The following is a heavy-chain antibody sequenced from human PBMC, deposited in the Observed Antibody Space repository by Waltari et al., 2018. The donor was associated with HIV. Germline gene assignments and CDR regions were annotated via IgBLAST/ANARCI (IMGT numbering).Heavy chain of an antibody. CDR3: ATSSGSYYGNWFDP. V-gene: IGHV1-3*01. CDR2: INAGNGNT. J-gene: IGHJ5*02. D-gene: IGHD3-10*01. Sequence: QVQLVQSGAEVKKPGASVKVSCKASGYTFTSYAMHWVRQAPGQRLEWMGWINAGNGNTKYSQKFQGRVTITRDTSASTAYMELSSLRSEDTAVYYCATSSGSYYGNWFDPWGQGTLVTVSS. CDR1: GYTFTSYA.